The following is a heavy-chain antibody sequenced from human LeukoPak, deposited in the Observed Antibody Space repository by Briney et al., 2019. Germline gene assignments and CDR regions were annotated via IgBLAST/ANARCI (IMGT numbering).Heavy chain of an antibody. Sequence: TGGSLRLSCAASGFTLSNACMNWVRQAPGKGLVWVSRINSDGSSTTYADSLKGRFTISRDNAKNTLYLQMNSLRAEDTSVYYCARYSGSRNTVDYWGQGTLVTVSS. CDR1: GFTLSNAC. CDR2: INSDGSST. CDR3: ARYSGSRNTVDY. V-gene: IGHV3-74*01. J-gene: IGHJ4*02. D-gene: IGHD1-26*01.